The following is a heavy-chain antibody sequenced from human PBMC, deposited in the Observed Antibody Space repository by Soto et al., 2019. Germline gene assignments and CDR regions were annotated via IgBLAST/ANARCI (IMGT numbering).Heavy chain of an antibody. Sequence: GGSLRLSCAASGFTFSSYAMSWVRQAPGKGLEWVSAISGSGGSTYYADSVKGRFTISRDNSKNTLYLQMNSLRAEDTTVYYCAKDTGGYSPRSLGYWGQGTLVTVSS. V-gene: IGHV3-23*01. CDR2: ISGSGGST. CDR3: AKDTGGYSPRSLGY. J-gene: IGHJ4*02. D-gene: IGHD5-18*01. CDR1: GFTFSSYA.